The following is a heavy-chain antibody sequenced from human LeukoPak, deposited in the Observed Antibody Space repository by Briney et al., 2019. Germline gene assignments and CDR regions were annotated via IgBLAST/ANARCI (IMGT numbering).Heavy chain of an antibody. CDR3: VRSGGY. V-gene: IGHV3-23*01. CDR2: ISDSGDST. D-gene: IGHD1-26*01. CDR1: GFTFSSYA. J-gene: IGHJ4*02. Sequence: SGGSLRLSCAVSGFTFSSYAMSWVRQAPGRGLEWVSAISDSGDSTYYADSVKGRFTVSRDNSKNTLYLQMNSLRAEDTAVYYCVRSGGYWGQGTLVTVSS.